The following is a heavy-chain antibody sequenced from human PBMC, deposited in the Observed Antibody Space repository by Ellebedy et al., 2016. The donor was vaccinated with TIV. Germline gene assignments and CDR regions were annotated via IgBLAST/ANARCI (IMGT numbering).Heavy chain of an antibody. CDR2: IWYDGSNN. CDR3: ARAYYYGSGSYHDPYYYYGMDV. CDR1: GFTFSRYG. Sequence: PGGSLRLSCAASGFTFSRYGIHWVRQAPGKGLEWVAVIWYDGSNNYYADSVKGRFTISRDNSKNTLYLQMNSLRAEDTAVYYCARAYYYGSGSYHDPYYYYGMDVWGQGTTVTVSS. V-gene: IGHV3-30*19. D-gene: IGHD3-10*01. J-gene: IGHJ6*02.